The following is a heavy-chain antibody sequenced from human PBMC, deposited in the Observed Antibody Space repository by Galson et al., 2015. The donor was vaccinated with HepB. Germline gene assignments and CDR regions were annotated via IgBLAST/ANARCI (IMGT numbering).Heavy chain of an antibody. D-gene: IGHD3-3*01. Sequence: SLRLSCAASGFTFNNYWMSWVRQAPGKGLEWVANIKQDGSEKYYVDSVRGRFTISRDNAKNSLYLQMNSLRAEDTAVYHCARKGGVVEDVTRDASDIWGPGTMVTASS. CDR3: ARKGGVVEDVTRDASDI. CDR1: GFTFNNYW. CDR2: IKQDGSEK. J-gene: IGHJ3*02. V-gene: IGHV3-7*03.